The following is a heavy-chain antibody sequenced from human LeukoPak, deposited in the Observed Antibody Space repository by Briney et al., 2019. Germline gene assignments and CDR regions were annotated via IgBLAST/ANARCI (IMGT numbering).Heavy chain of an antibody. J-gene: IGHJ4*02. Sequence: GGSLRLSCAASGFTFSTYGTHWVRQAPGKGLEWMTFIQAGGDEKYYAESVKGRSTVSRDNSKNTLYLQMNSLRAEDTAVYYCARDTPGYGGDDFDYWGQGALVTVSS. CDR1: GFTFSTYG. CDR2: IQAGGDEK. V-gene: IGHV3-30*02. D-gene: IGHD4-23*01. CDR3: ARDTPGYGGDDFDY.